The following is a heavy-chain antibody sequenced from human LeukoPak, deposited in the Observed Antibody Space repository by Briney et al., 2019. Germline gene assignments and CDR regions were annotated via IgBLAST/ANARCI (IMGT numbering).Heavy chain of an antibody. V-gene: IGHV3-74*03. CDR3: ARARNDFPFPFQH. D-gene: IGHD1-1*01. CDR1: GFTFGNFW. Sequence: GGSLRLSCAASGFTFGNFWMHWVRQSPGKGLVWVARIRGDAGPIDNVYADSVKGRFTISRDNSKNTLYLQMNSLRAEDTAVYYCARARNDFPFPFQHWGQGTLVTVSS. J-gene: IGHJ1*01. CDR2: IRGDAGP.